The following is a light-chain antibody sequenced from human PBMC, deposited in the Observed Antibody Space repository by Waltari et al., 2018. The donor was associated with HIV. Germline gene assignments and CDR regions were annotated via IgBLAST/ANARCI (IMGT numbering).Light chain of an antibody. CDR1: SSDVGGYNY. CDR3: CSYAGSSYV. V-gene: IGLV2-11*01. Sequence: QSALTQPRSVSGSPGQSVTISCTGTSSDVGGYNYVSWYQQHPGKAPKLMIYDVIKRPSGVPDRFSGSKSGNTASLTISGLQAEDEADYYCCSYAGSSYVFGTGTKVTVL. CDR2: DVI. J-gene: IGLJ1*01.